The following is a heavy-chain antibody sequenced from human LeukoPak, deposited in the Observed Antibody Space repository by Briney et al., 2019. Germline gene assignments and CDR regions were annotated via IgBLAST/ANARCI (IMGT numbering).Heavy chain of an antibody. CDR1: GFTFSSYA. Sequence: PGRSLRLSCAASGFTFSSYAMHWVRQAPGKGLEWVAVISYDGSNKYYADSVKGRFTISRDNSKNTLYLQMNSLRAGDTAVYYCASVGKANFDYWGQGTLVTVSS. D-gene: IGHD1-26*01. CDR3: ASVGKANFDY. CDR2: ISYDGSNK. V-gene: IGHV3-30-3*01. J-gene: IGHJ4*02.